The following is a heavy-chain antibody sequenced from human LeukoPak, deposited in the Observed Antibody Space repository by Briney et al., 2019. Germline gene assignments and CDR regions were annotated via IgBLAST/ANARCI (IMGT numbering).Heavy chain of an antibody. V-gene: IGHV1-18*01. CDR1: GYTFTSYG. J-gene: IGHJ6*03. D-gene: IGHD3-3*01. CDR3: ARDGSLDYDFWSGYYKGSYYMDV. Sequence: ASVKVSCKASGYTFTSYGIIWVRQAPGQGLEWMGWRSAYNGKTNYAQKLQGRVTMTTDTSTSTAYMELRSLRSDDTAVYYCARDGSLDYDFWSGYYKGSYYMDVWGKGTTVTVSS. CDR2: RSAYNGKT.